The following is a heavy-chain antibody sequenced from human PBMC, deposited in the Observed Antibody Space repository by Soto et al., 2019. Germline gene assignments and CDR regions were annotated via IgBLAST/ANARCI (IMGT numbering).Heavy chain of an antibody. D-gene: IGHD3-22*01. CDR3: ASDRPYDDSANDL. Sequence: EEQLVESGGGLVQPGGSLRLSCAASGFSFSDYDMSWVRQAPGRGRGWVSFISSGGGRTLKYADTVRGRFTSSRDNAKNSLYLQMSSLRDEDTAVYFCASDRPYDDSANDLWGQGTLVTVSS. CDR2: ISSGGGRTL. J-gene: IGHJ5*02. CDR1: GFSFSDYD. V-gene: IGHV3-48*02.